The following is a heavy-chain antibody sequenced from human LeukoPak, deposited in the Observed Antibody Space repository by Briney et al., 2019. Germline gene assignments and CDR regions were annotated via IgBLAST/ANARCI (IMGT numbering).Heavy chain of an antibody. CDR1: GGSISSSSYY. J-gene: IGHJ4*02. CDR2: IFYSGST. D-gene: IGHD3-22*01. Sequence: SETLSLTCTVSGGSISSSSYYWGWIRQPPGKGLEWIGSIFYSGSTHYNPSLKSRVTISVDTSKSQFSLKLSSVTAADTAVYYCARPQGTYDSSGYYVYWGQGTLVTVSS. V-gene: IGHV4-39*07. CDR3: ARPQGTYDSSGYYVY.